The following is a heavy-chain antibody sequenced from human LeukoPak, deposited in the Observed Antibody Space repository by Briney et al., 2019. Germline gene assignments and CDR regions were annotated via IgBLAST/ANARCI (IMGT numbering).Heavy chain of an antibody. CDR1: GGSISSSSYY. CDR3: ARGDMMLRGVIDEMDP. V-gene: IGHV4-39*07. D-gene: IGHD3-10*01. CDR2: IYYSGST. J-gene: IGHJ5*02. Sequence: PSETLSLTCTVSGGSISSSSYYWGWIRQPPGKGLEWIGSIYYSGSTNYNPSLKSRVTMSLDTSKNLFSLKLSSVTAADTAVYYCARGDMMLRGVIDEMDPWGQGTLVTVSS.